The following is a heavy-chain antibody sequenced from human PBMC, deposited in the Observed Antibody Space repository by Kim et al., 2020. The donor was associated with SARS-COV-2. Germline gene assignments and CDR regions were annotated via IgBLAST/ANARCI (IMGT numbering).Heavy chain of an antibody. Sequence: GGSLRLSCAASGFTFDDYAMHWVRQAPGKGLEWVSGISWNSGSIGYADSVKGRFTISRDNAKNSLYLQMNSLRAEDTALYYCAKDNGSGSYSHAYYFDYWGRGTLVTVPS. CDR1: GFTFDDYA. J-gene: IGHJ4*02. D-gene: IGHD3-10*01. V-gene: IGHV3-9*01. CDR2: ISWNSGSI. CDR3: AKDNGSGSYSHAYYFDY.